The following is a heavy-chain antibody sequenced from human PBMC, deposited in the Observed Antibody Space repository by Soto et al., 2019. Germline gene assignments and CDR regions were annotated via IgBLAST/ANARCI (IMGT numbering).Heavy chain of an antibody. CDR3: ARPLWCGEGTMDV. V-gene: IGHV4-39*01. CDR1: GGSISSSSYY. CDR2: IYYSGST. Sequence: PSETLSLTCTVSGGSISSSSYYWGWIRQPPGKGLEWIGSIYYSGSTYYNPSLKSRVTISVDTSKNQFSLKLSSVTAADTAVYYCARPLWCGEGTMDVWGQGTTVTVSS. D-gene: IGHD3-10*01. J-gene: IGHJ6*02.